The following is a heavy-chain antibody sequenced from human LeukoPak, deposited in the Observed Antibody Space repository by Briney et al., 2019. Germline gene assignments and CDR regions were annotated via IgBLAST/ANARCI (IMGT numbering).Heavy chain of an antibody. J-gene: IGHJ2*01. D-gene: IGHD4-17*01. V-gene: IGHV3-23*01. CDR3: AKDRTVRASYWYFDL. Sequence: GGSLRLSCAASGVTLSAYGMRWARQAPGKGLEGVSGISSSGSGDNTYYADSVKGRFTISRDSSKNTLFLHMNTLRADDTAIYYCAKDRTVRASYWYFDLWGRGTLVTVSS. CDR1: GVTLSAYG. CDR2: ISSSGSGDNT.